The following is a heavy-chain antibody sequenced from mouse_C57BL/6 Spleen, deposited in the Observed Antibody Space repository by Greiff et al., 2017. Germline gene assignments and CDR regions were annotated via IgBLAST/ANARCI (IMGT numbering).Heavy chain of an antibody. CDR1: GFTFSDYG. V-gene: IGHV5-17*01. Sequence: EVQLMESGGGLVKPGGSLKLSCAASGFTFSDYGMHWVRQAPEKGLEWVAYISSGSSTIYYADTVKGRFTISRDNAKNTLFLQMTSLRSEDTAMYYCARETVYYYAMDYWGQGTSVTVSS. CDR2: ISSGSSTI. J-gene: IGHJ4*01. D-gene: IGHD1-1*01. CDR3: ARETVYYYAMDY.